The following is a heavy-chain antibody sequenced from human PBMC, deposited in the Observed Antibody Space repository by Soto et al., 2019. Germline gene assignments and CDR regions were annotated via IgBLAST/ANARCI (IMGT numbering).Heavy chain of an antibody. CDR1: GYSFATYW. CDR2: ISAGHSKV. CDR3: ARHSSGPNSHVDY. Sequence: PXESLKISCKGSGYSFATYWIAWVRQTPENGLEWIGIISAGHSKVRYSPSFEGQVTISVDKSIATAYLQWNTLKASDTAIYYCARHSSGPNSHVDYWGQGTLVTVS. D-gene: IGHD1-26*01. V-gene: IGHV5-51*01. J-gene: IGHJ4*01.